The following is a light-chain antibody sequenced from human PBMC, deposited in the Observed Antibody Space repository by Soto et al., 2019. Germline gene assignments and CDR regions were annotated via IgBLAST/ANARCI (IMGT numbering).Light chain of an antibody. CDR2: DVS. CDR3: RQSYSTPLT. Sequence: TQSPATLSSFPGDRVTLSCRASQYINTYLNWYQQKPAAAPHLLIFDVSKLEAGVPSRFSGSGSGANVTLTISSMQPEEFVTDYCRQSYSTPLTFGQGTKVDIK. CDR1: QYINTY. J-gene: IGKJ1*01. V-gene: IGKV1-39*01.